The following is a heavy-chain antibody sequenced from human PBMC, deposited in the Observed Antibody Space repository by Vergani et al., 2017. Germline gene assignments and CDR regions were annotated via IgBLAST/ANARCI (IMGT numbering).Heavy chain of an antibody. CDR3: ARLGTSSNRDYFEY. Sequence: QVQLVQSGAEVKKPGASVKVSCKASGYTFTDYFMHWVRQAPGQGLEWMGWINPNSGGTNYAQKFQGRVTMTRDTSISTAYMELSNLRSDDTAVYCCARLGTSSNRDYFEYWGQGTLVTGSS. J-gene: IGHJ4*02. V-gene: IGHV1-2*02. CDR2: INPNSGGT. D-gene: IGHD2-2*01. CDR1: GYTFTDYF.